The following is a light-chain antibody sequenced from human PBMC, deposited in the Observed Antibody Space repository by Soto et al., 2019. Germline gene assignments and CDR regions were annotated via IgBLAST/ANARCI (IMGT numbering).Light chain of an antibody. Sequence: QSVLTQPASVSGSPGQSITICCTGTSSDVGSYNLVSWYQQHPGKAPKLMIYEVSKRPSGVSNRFSGSKSGNTESLTISGLQAEDEADYYCCSYAGSDYVFGTGTKVTVL. V-gene: IGLV2-23*02. CDR2: EVS. J-gene: IGLJ1*01. CDR1: SSDVGSYNL. CDR3: CSYAGSDYV.